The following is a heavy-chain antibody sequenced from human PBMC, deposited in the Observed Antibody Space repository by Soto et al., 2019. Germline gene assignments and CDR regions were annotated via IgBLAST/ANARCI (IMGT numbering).Heavy chain of an antibody. Sequence: SETLSLTCTVSGGSISSGGYYWSWIRQHPGKGLEWIGYIYYSGSTYYNPSLKSRVTISVDTSKNQFSLKLSSVTAADTAVYYCARDRVVLTPYGMDVWGQGTTVTVSS. D-gene: IGHD2-21*02. J-gene: IGHJ6*02. CDR1: GGSISSGGYY. CDR3: ARDRVVLTPYGMDV. V-gene: IGHV4-31*03. CDR2: IYYSGST.